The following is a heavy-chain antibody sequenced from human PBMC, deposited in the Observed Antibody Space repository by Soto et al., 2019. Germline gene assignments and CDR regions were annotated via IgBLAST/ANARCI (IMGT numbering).Heavy chain of an antibody. CDR2: IWYDGSNK. CDR3: TRVIGDGYNYGAFDI. Sequence: GGSLRLCCAASGFTFSSYGMHWVRQAPGKGLEWVAVIWYDGSNKYAASVKGRFTISRDDSKNIAYLQMNSLKTEDTALYSCTRVIGDGYNYGAFDIWGQGT. D-gene: IGHD5-12*01. V-gene: IGHV3-33*01. CDR1: GFTFSSYG. J-gene: IGHJ3*02.